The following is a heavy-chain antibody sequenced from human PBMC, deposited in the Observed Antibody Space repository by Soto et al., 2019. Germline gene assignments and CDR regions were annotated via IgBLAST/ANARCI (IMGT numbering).Heavy chain of an antibody. D-gene: IGHD6-19*01. CDR3: ARHAGYSSGWYDY. J-gene: IGHJ4*02. CDR1: GGSIISGY. CDR2: ISYSGNT. V-gene: IGHV4-59*08. Sequence: SETLSLTCTVSGGSIISGYWSWVRQHPGKGLEWIGYISYSGNTNYNPSLKSRVTMSVDTPKNQFSLKLSSVTAADTAVYYCARHAGYSSGWYDYWGQGTLVTVS.